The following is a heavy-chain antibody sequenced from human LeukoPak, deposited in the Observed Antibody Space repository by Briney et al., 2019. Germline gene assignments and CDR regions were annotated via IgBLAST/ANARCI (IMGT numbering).Heavy chain of an antibody. V-gene: IGHV4-39*01. CDR1: GGSISSRSYY. CDR3: ARQPSSWYWIFGYFDY. Sequence: SETLSLTCTVSGGSISSRSYYWGWIRQPPGKGLEWIGSIYYSGSTYYNPSLKSRVTISVDTSKNQFSLKLSSVTAADTAVYYCARQPSSWYWIFGYFDYWGQGTLVTVSS. CDR2: IYYSGST. D-gene: IGHD6-13*01. J-gene: IGHJ4*02.